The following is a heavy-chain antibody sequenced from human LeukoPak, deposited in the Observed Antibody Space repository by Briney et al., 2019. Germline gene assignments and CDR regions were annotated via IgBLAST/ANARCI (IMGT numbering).Heavy chain of an antibody. V-gene: IGHV1-46*01. J-gene: IGHJ6*03. Sequence: GASVKVSCKASGYTFTSYYMHWVRQAPGQGLEWMGIINPSGGSTSYAQKFQGRVTMTRDMSTSTAYMELRSLRSDDTAVYYCARDSRQLLWFGELSYYYYMDVWGKGITVTVSS. D-gene: IGHD3-10*01. CDR3: ARDSRQLLWFGELSYYYYMDV. CDR1: GYTFTSYY. CDR2: INPSGGST.